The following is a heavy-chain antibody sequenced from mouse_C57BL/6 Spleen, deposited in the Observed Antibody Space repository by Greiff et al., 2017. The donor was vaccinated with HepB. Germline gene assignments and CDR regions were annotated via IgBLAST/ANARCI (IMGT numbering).Heavy chain of an antibody. Sequence: VQLQQSGAELVKPGASVKLSCKASGYTFTSYWMQWVKQRPGQGLEWIGEIDPSDSYTNYNQKFKGKATLTVDTSSSTAYMQLSSLTSEDSAVYYCARGTGITTVKAMDYWGQGTSVTVSS. CDR1: GYTFTSYW. J-gene: IGHJ4*01. V-gene: IGHV1-50*01. D-gene: IGHD1-1*01. CDR3: ARGTGITTVKAMDY. CDR2: IDPSDSYT.